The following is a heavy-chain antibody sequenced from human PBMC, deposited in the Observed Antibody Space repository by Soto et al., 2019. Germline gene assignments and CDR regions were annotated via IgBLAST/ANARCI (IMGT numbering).Heavy chain of an antibody. D-gene: IGHD2-15*01. V-gene: IGHV3-23*01. Sequence: GGSLRLSCAASGFTFSPYATSWVRQAPGKGLAWVSTIYKNGDRTYYADSVKGRFTISRDNSKNTLYLQMNSLRADYTAIYYCAKDLYCSGGNCYLPGHWGPATLVTVSS. CDR3: AKDLYCSGGNCYLPGH. J-gene: IGHJ4*02. CDR2: IYKNGDRT. CDR1: GFTFSPYA.